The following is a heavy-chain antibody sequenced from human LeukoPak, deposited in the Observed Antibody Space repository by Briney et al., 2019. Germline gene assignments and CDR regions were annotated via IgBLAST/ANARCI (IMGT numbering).Heavy chain of an antibody. J-gene: IGHJ3*02. CDR3: ARGDIVVVTTIYNVDI. D-gene: IGHD2-21*02. Sequence: ASVKVSCKASGGTFSSYAISWVRQAPGQGLEWMGGIIPIFGTANYAQKFQGRVTITTDESTSTAYMELSSLRSEDTAVYYCARGDIVVVTTIYNVDIWGQGTMVTVSS. CDR1: GGTFSSYA. CDR2: IIPIFGTA. V-gene: IGHV1-69*05.